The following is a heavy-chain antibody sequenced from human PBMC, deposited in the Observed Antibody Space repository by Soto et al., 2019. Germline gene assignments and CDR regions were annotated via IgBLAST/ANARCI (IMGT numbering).Heavy chain of an antibody. CDR1: GFTFGSYG. V-gene: IGHV3-30*18. CDR3: AKDRYSSRWSYNYYYGMDV. CDR2: ISYDGSNK. Sequence: HPGGSLRLSCAASGFTFGSYGMHWVRQAPGKGLEWVAVISYDGSNKYYADSVKGRFTISRDNSKNTLYLQMNSLRAEDTAVYYCAKDRYSSRWSYNYYYGMDVWGQGTTDTDSS. J-gene: IGHJ6*02. D-gene: IGHD6-13*01.